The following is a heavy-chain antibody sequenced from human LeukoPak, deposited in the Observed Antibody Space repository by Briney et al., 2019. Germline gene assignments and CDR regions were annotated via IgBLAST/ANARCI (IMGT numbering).Heavy chain of an antibody. CDR1: GFTVSSNY. V-gene: IGHV3-53*01. Sequence: GGSLRLSCAASGFTVSSNYMSWVRQAPGKGLEWVSVIYSGGSTYYADSVKGRFTISRDNSKNTLYLQMNSLRAEDTAVYYCAKDYDILTGYYNPPTYYYYYGMDVWGKGTTVTVSS. J-gene: IGHJ6*04. CDR3: AKDYDILTGYYNPPTYYYYYGMDV. D-gene: IGHD3-9*01. CDR2: IYSGGST.